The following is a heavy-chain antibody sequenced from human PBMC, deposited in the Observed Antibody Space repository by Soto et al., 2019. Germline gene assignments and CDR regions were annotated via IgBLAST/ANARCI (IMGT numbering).Heavy chain of an antibody. D-gene: IGHD3-16*01. CDR3: GDVFDL. CDR1: GFNVSNFW. V-gene: IGHV3-74*01. Sequence: PGGSLRLSCAASGFNVSNFWMHWVRQAPGKGLEWLSGINKYGSATYYAGSVKGRFTVFRDNTKNTLFLQMNNLRVEDTAVYYCGDVFDLWGRGTLVTVSS. J-gene: IGHJ2*01. CDR2: INKYGSAT.